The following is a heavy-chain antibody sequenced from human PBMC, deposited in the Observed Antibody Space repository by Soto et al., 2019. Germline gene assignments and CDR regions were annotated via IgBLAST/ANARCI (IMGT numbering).Heavy chain of an antibody. CDR1: GYSFTSTW. V-gene: IGHV5-51*01. CDR3: AIHSREEKGWTIRRLDY. Sequence: GESLKISCEASGYSFTSTWIGWVRQMHWKGLEWIGIINPADSDIKYSPSFQGQVTISADKSISTVYLQWSSLQASDTAMYYCAIHSREEKGWTIRRLDYWGQGSLVTVTS. CDR2: INPADSDI. D-gene: IGHD2-2*01. J-gene: IGHJ4*02.